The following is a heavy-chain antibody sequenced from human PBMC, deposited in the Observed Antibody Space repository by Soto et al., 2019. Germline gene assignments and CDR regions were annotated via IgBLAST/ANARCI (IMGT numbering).Heavy chain of an antibody. D-gene: IGHD3-22*01. V-gene: IGHV4-30-4*01. J-gene: IGHJ6*02. Sequence: PWETLSLTCSVSGDSTSNLDYFWAWIRQPPGQALEYIGYIYKSATTYYNPSFESRVAISVDTSKSQFSLNVTSVTAADTAVYYCDRGVTIVVTHYYYYYGMDVWGQGNTVTVPS. CDR2: IYKSATT. CDR1: GDSTSNLDYF. CDR3: DRGVTIVVTHYYYYYGMDV.